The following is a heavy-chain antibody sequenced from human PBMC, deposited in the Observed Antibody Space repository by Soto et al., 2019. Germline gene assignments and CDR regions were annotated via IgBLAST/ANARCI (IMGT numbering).Heavy chain of an antibody. J-gene: IGHJ4*02. Sequence: PSETLSLTCAVYGGSFSGYYWSWIRQPPGKGLEWIGEINHSGSTNYNPSLKSRVTISVDTSKNQFSLKLSSVTAADTAVYYCARITMGIAATIFNYWGQAPLLTVS. CDR1: GGSFSGYY. D-gene: IGHD5-12*01. CDR2: INHSGST. V-gene: IGHV4-34*01. CDR3: ARITMGIAATIFNY.